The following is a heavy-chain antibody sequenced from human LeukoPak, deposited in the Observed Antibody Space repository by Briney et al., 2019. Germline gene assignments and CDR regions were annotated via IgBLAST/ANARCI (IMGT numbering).Heavy chain of an antibody. Sequence: PGRSLRLSCAASGFTFSSYAMHWVRQAPGKGLEWVAVISYDGSNKYYADSVKGRFAISRDNSKNTLYLQMNSLRAEDTAVYYCARDSTGYSSSWSLDYWGQGTLVTVSS. CDR1: GFTFSSYA. CDR2: ISYDGSNK. J-gene: IGHJ4*02. V-gene: IGHV3-30*09. D-gene: IGHD6-13*01. CDR3: ARDSTGYSSSWSLDY.